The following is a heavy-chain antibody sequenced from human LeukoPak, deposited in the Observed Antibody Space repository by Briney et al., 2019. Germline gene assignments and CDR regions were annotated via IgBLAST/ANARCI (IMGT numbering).Heavy chain of an antibody. D-gene: IGHD6-19*01. J-gene: IGHJ4*02. Sequence: GDSLKISCKGSGYTFTNNWIGWVRQMPGKGLEWMGKINPAEFNTYYSQSFQGHVTISADKSVNTAYLQWSSLKASDSAIYYCARGSGWADYWGQGTLVTVST. V-gene: IGHV5-10-1*01. CDR3: ARGSGWADY. CDR2: INPAEFNT. CDR1: GYTFTNNW.